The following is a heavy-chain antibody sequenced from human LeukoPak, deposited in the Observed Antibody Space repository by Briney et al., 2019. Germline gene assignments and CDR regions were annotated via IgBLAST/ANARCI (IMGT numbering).Heavy chain of an antibody. V-gene: IGHV3-30*02. D-gene: IGHD3-10*01. CDR1: GFSFSSYG. CDR2: IRYDGSNK. CDR3: ARDFSAYRFGEFDY. J-gene: IGHJ4*02. Sequence: PGGSLRLSCAASGFSFSSYGMHWVRQAPGKGLEWVAFIRYDGSNKYYADSVKGRFTISRDNSKNTLYLQMNSLRAGDTAVYYCARDFSAYRFGEFDYWGQGTLVTVSS.